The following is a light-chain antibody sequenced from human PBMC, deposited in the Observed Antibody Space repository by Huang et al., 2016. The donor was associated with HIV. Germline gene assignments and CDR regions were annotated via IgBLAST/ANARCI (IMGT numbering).Light chain of an antibody. CDR2: GSS. CDR3: QQYNNRYT. Sequence: IVMTQSPATLSVSPGERATLSCRASQSISSNLAWFQQKPGQAPRRLIDGSSTRATGIPGRFRGSGSGAEFTLTSSSLQSEDFAVYYCQQYNNRYTFGQGTKLEIK. V-gene: IGKV3-15*01. J-gene: IGKJ2*01. CDR1: QSISSN.